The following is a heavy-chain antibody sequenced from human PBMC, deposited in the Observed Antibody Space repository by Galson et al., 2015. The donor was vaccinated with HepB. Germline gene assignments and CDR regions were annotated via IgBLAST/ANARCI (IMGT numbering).Heavy chain of an antibody. J-gene: IGHJ4*02. Sequence: ETLSLTCTVSGDSISSSTYYWGWIRQPPGKGLEWIGSMYYSRSTYYNPSLKSRITISVDTSKNLFSLNLRSVTAADTAVYYCTRSSDVVSTYYWGQGTLVTVSS. CDR1: GDSISSSTYY. D-gene: IGHD5/OR15-5a*01. CDR3: TRSSDVVSTYY. CDR2: MYYSRST. V-gene: IGHV4-39*01.